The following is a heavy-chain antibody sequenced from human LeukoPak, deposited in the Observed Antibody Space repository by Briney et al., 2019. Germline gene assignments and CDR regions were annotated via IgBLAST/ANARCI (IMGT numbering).Heavy chain of an antibody. CDR3: ARDVIRGYSYGTYFDY. J-gene: IGHJ4*02. V-gene: IGHV1-8*01. CDR1: GYTFTSYD. Sequence: ASVKVSCKASGYTFTSYDFNWVRQATGQRPEWMGWMSPNSGDTGYAQKFQDRVTMTRNTSISTAYMELSSLRSEDTAVYYCARDVIRGYSYGTYFDYWGQGTLVTVSS. CDR2: MSPNSGDT. D-gene: IGHD5-18*01.